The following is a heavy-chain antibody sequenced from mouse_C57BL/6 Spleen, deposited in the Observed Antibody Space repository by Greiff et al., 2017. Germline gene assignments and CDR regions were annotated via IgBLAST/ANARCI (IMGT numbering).Heavy chain of an antibody. V-gene: IGHV3-6*01. Sequence: EVQLQESGPGLVKPSPSLSLTCSVTGYSITSGYYWNWIRQFPGNKLEWMGYISYDGSNNYNPSLKNRISITRDTSKNQFFLKLNSVTTEDTATYYCARDWDGYWGQGTTLTVSS. D-gene: IGHD4-1*01. CDR1: GYSITSGYY. CDR2: ISYDGSN. CDR3: ARDWDGY. J-gene: IGHJ2*01.